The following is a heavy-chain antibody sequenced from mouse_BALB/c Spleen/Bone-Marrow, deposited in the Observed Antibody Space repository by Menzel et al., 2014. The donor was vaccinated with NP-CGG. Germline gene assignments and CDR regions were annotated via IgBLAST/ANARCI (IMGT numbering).Heavy chain of an antibody. V-gene: IGHV1-14*01. D-gene: IGHD2-14*01. CDR1: GYTFTSYV. J-gene: IGHJ2*01. Sequence: EVKLVESGPELVKPGASVKMSCKASGYTFTSYVMHWVKQKPGQGLEWIGYINPYNDGTKYNEKFKGKATLTSDKSSSTAHMELSSLTSEDSAVYYCARGGYRYRYDDYFDYWGQGTTLTVSS. CDR2: INPYNDGT. CDR3: ARGGYRYRYDDYFDY.